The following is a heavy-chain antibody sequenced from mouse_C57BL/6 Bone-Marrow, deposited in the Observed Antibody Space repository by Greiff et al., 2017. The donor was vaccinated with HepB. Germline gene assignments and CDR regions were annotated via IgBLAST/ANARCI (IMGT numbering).Heavy chain of an antibody. J-gene: IGHJ1*03. CDR3: ARKEITTVVPDWYFDV. D-gene: IGHD1-1*01. V-gene: IGHV1-55*01. CDR2: IYPGSGST. Sequence: QVQLQQSGAELVKPGASVKMSCKASGYTFTSYWITWVKQRPGQGLEWIGDIYPGSGSTNYNEKFKSKATLTVDTSSSTAYMQLSSLTSEDSAVYYCARKEITTVVPDWYFDVWGTGTTVTVSS. CDR1: GYTFTSYW.